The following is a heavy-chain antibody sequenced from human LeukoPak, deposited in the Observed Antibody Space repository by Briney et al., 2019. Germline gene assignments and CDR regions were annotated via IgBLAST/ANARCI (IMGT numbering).Heavy chain of an antibody. Sequence: SVNVSCKASGGTFRSYTFNWVRQAPGQGPEWMGRIVPILNTTNYAQKLQDRVTIIADRSTSTTYMELRGLRSEDTAVYYCARGTSIRGDDYHGMDVWGQGTTITVSS. D-gene: IGHD3-10*01. CDR1: GGTFRSYT. V-gene: IGHV1-69*08. CDR3: ARGTSIRGDDYHGMDV. J-gene: IGHJ6*02. CDR2: IVPILNTT.